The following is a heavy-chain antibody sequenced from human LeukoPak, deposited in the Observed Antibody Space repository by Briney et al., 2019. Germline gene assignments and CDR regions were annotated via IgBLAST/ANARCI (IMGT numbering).Heavy chain of an antibody. CDR1: NGSISSVGYY. D-gene: IGHD4/OR15-4a*01. Sequence: PSETLSLTCTVSNGSISSVGYYWSWIRQNPGKGLEFIGYIYHTGSTYYNPSLKRPITVSIDTSENTFSLTPTAVTAADCAIDFCARTPSRARIFDFCGQGTLVIVSA. V-gene: IGHV4-31*01. CDR3: ARTPSRARIFDF. CDR2: IYHTGST. J-gene: IGHJ4*02.